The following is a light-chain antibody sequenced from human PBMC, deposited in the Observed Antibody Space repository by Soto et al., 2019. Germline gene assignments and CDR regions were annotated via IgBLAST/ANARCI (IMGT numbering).Light chain of an antibody. J-gene: IGLJ1*01. Sequence: QSVLTQPRWASGTPGQRVTISCSGNTSNIGRSTVTWYQQFPGAAPKLLIYGNTQRPLGVPVRFSGSKSDTSASLAISGLQSEDEADYYCATWNDGVLVFGIGTKVTVL. CDR1: TSNIGRST. CDR3: ATWNDGVLV. V-gene: IGLV1-44*01. CDR2: GNT.